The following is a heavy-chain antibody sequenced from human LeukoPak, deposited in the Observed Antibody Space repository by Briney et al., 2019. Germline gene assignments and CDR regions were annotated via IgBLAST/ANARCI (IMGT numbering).Heavy chain of an antibody. Sequence: PSQTLSLTCTVSGGSISSSSYYWGWIRQPPGKGLEWIGSIYYSGSTYYNPSLKSRVTISVDTSKNQFSLKLSSVTAADTAVYYCARDFGHDYRWYWGQGTLVTVSS. CDR3: ARDFGHDYRWY. CDR1: GGSISSSSYY. V-gene: IGHV4-39*07. CDR2: IYYSGST. D-gene: IGHD3/OR15-3a*01. J-gene: IGHJ4*02.